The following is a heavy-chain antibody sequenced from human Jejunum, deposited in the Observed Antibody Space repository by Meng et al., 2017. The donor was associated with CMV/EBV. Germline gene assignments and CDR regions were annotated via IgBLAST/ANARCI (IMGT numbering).Heavy chain of an antibody. CDR3: ARGGTSGFDY. J-gene: IGHJ4*02. Sequence: ACKASGSSFTTYAINWVRQAPGQGLEWMGWINTNTGNPTYAQGFTGRFVFSLDTSVNTAYLQISSLKAEDTAVYYCARGGTSGFDYWGQGTLVTVSS. CDR2: INTNTGNP. V-gene: IGHV7-4-1*02. CDR1: GSSFTTYA.